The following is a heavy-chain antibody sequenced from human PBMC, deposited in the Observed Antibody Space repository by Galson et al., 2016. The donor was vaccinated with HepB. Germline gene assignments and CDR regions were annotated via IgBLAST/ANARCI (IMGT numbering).Heavy chain of an antibody. CDR1: GSSFSSFA. J-gene: IGHJ4*02. V-gene: IGHV3-23*01. CDR3: ARDKPAGMSFRNY. CDR2: ITAGSTNL. D-gene: IGHD3-16*02. Sequence: SLRLSCAASGSSFSSFAMSWVRQAPGKGLEWVSSITAGSTNLYYADSVKGRFTISRDNSNDTLYLQMNSLKVEDTAVYYCARDKPAGMSFRNYWGQGTMVSVSS.